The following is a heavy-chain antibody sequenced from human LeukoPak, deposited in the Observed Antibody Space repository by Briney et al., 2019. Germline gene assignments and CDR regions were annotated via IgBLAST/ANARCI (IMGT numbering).Heavy chain of an antibody. CDR2: MNPNSGNT. CDR1: GFTFTNYN. J-gene: IGHJ3*02. CDR3: ARGGSGWTDDAFDI. Sequence: ASVKVSCKASGFTFTNYNLHWVRQAPGQGLEWMGWMNPNSGNTGYAQKFQSRVTMTRNTSISTAYMELSSLRSEDTAVYYCARGGSGWTDDAFDIWGQGTMVTVSS. D-gene: IGHD3-22*01. V-gene: IGHV1-8*02.